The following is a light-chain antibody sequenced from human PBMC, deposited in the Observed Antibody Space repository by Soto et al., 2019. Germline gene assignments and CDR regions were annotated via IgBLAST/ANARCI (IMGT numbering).Light chain of an antibody. J-gene: IGKJ2*01. V-gene: IGKV1-5*03. Sequence: DIQMTQSPSTLSASVGDRVTITCRSSQGISNWLAWYQQKPGKAPKLLIYKASSLESGVPSRFSGSGSGTDFNLAISSLQPDDFATYYCQQYNSYPYTFGQGTKLEIK. CDR2: KAS. CDR3: QQYNSYPYT. CDR1: QGISNW.